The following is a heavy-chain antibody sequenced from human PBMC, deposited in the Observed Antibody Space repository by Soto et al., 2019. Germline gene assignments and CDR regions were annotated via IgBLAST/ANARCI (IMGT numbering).Heavy chain of an antibody. CDR2: ISWSSENI. CDR1: GFIFDDYA. CDR3: AKWDLGELTLGGADV. D-gene: IGHD3-16*02. V-gene: IGHV3-9*01. Sequence: GGSLRLSCRASGFIFDDYAIHWVRQSPGKGLEWVSGISWSSENIRYAESVKGRFTISRDNAKNSVYLQMNSLRPEDTALYYCAKWDLGELTLGGADVWGQGTTVTVSS. J-gene: IGHJ6*02.